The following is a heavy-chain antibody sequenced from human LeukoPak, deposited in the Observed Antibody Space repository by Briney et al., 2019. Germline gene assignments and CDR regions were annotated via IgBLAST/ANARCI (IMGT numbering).Heavy chain of an antibody. V-gene: IGHV4-59*06. D-gene: IGHD6-13*01. CDR3: ARVRASIAAAGAYYFDY. Sequence: SETLSLTCSVSGGSISSYYWSWIRQHPGKGLEWIGYVYYSGSTYYNPSLKSRVTISVDTSKNQFSLKLSSVTAADTAVYYCARVRASIAAAGAYYFDYWGQGTLVTVPS. J-gene: IGHJ4*02. CDR2: VYYSGST. CDR1: GGSISSYY.